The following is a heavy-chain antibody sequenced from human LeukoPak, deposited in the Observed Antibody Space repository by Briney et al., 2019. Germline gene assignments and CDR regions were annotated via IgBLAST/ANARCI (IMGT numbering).Heavy chain of an antibody. V-gene: IGHV1-24*01. Sequence: ASVKVSCKASGYTLTELSMHWVRQAPGKGLEWMGGFDPEDGETIYAQKFQGRVTMTEDTSTDTAYMELSSLRSEDTAVYYCARHYGSGSYYHWFDPWGQGTLVTVSS. J-gene: IGHJ5*02. CDR1: GYTLTELS. CDR2: FDPEDGET. D-gene: IGHD3-10*01. CDR3: ARHYGSGSYYHWFDP.